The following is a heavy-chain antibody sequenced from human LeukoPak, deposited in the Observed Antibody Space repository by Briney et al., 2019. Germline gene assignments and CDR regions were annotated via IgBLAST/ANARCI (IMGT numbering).Heavy chain of an antibody. Sequence: PGGSLRLSCAASGFTFSSYSMSWVRQASGKGLEWVSVIYRGGTTDYADSVKGRFTISRDNYKNTLFLQMNSLRAEDTAVYYCAREAPYSSSWYYFDYWGQGTLVTVSS. CDR3: AREAPYSSSWYYFDY. J-gene: IGHJ4*02. CDR1: GFTFSSYS. CDR2: IYRGGTT. V-gene: IGHV3-66*01. D-gene: IGHD6-13*01.